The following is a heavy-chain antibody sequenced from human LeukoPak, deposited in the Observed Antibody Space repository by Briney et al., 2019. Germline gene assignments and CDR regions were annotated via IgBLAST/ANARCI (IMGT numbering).Heavy chain of an antibody. J-gene: IGHJ3*02. D-gene: IGHD2-21*01. CDR1: GDSVSSNIAA. V-gene: IGHV6-1*01. CDR3: ARKIASSYAFDI. CDR2: TYFRSQWSD. Sequence: SQTLSLTCAISGDSVSSNIAAWNWIRQSPSRGLEWLGRTYFRSQWSDDYAVSVKSRISINPDTSKNQFSLQLNSVTPEDTAVYYCARKIASSYAFDIWGQGTVVTVSS.